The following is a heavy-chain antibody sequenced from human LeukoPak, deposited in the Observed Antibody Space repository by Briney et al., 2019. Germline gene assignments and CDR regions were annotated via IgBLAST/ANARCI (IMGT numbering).Heavy chain of an antibody. CDR2: IYYSGST. Sequence: PSETLSLTCTVSGGSISSYWRIWIRQPPGKGLEWIGNIYYSGSTNYNPSLKSRVTISVDTSKNQFSLKLSSVTAADTAVYYCTRGSIAYYYMDVWGKGTTVTISS. CDR1: GGSISSYW. D-gene: IGHD3-22*01. J-gene: IGHJ6*03. CDR3: TRGSIAYYYMDV. V-gene: IGHV4-59*01.